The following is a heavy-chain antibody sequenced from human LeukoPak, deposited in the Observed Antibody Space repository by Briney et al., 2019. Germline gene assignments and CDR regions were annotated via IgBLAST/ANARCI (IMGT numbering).Heavy chain of an antibody. CDR2: IFAGGST. CDR3: ARHGTRGVVTLWYFDY. J-gene: IGHJ4*02. V-gene: IGHV4-61*02. CDR1: GASISSGSYY. D-gene: IGHD3-22*01. Sequence: PSETLSLTCTVSGASISSGSYYWNWIRQPAGKGLEWIGRIFAGGSTNYNPSLKSRVTISVDTSKNQFSLKLSSVTAADTAVYYCARHGTRGVVTLWYFDYWGQGTLVTVSS.